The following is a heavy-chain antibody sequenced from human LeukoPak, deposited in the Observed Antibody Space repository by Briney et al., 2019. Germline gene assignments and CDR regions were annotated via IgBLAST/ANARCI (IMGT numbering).Heavy chain of an antibody. J-gene: IGHJ4*02. V-gene: IGHV3-7*01. D-gene: IGHD6-13*01. CDR3: AREIAAAGVIDY. Sequence: GGPLRLSCAPSGFTFISYWLSWVRQAPGKGLERVANIKQDGSEKYYVDSVKGRFTISRDNAKNSLYLQMNSLRAEDTAVYYRAREIAAAGVIDYWGQGTLVTVSS. CDR1: GFTFISYW. CDR2: IKQDGSEK.